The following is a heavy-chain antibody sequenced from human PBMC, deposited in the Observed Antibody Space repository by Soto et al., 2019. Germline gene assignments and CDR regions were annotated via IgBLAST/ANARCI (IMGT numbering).Heavy chain of an antibody. Sequence: EVQLVESGGGLVQPGGSLRLSCAASGFTFSDHYMDWVRQAPGKGLEWVGRSRNKANSYTTEYAASVKGTFTISRDDSENSLYLQMNSLKTEYTAVYYCTSTGYGSGWYTKDWGQGTLVTVSS. J-gene: IGHJ4*02. CDR2: SRNKANSYTT. CDR3: TSTGYGSGWYTKD. V-gene: IGHV3-72*01. CDR1: GFTFSDHY. D-gene: IGHD6-19*01.